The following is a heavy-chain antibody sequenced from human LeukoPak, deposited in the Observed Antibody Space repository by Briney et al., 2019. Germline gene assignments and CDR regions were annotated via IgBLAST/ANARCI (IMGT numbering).Heavy chain of an antibody. Sequence: SETLSLTCAVYGGSFSGFYWSWVRQPPGKGLEWIGEIILSGRTHYNPSLKSRVTISVDTSNNHFSLKLSSVTAADTAVYYCARGGYCSGGSCYPDYWGQGTLVTVSS. CDR3: ARGGYCSGGSCYPDY. J-gene: IGHJ4*02. D-gene: IGHD2-15*01. CDR2: IILSGRT. CDR1: GGSFSGFY. V-gene: IGHV4-34*01.